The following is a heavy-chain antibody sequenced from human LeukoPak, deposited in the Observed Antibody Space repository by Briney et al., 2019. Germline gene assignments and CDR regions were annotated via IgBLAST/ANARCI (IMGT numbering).Heavy chain of an antibody. CDR3: AREKNQLGFDP. CDR1: GGSFSGYY. D-gene: IGHD6-13*01. V-gene: IGHV4-34*01. J-gene: IGHJ5*02. CDR2: INHSGST. Sequence: SETLSLTCAVYGGSFSGYYWSWIRQPPGKGLEWIGEINHSGSTNYNPSLKSRVTMTVDTSKNQFSLNLTSVTAADTAEYYCAREKNQLGFDPWGQGTLVTVSS.